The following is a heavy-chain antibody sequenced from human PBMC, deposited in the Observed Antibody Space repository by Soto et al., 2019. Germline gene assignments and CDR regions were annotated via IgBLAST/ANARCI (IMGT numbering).Heavy chain of an antibody. CDR1: GGSFSGYY. CDR3: ARVSVEDTAMVSYYFDY. V-gene: IGHV4-34*01. Sequence: SETLSLTCAVYGGSFSGYYWSWIRQPPGKGLEWIGEINHSGSTNYNPSLKSRVTISVDTSKNQFSLKLSSVTAADTAVYYCARVSVEDTAMVSYYFDYWGQGTLVTVSS. CDR2: INHSGST. J-gene: IGHJ4*02. D-gene: IGHD5-18*01.